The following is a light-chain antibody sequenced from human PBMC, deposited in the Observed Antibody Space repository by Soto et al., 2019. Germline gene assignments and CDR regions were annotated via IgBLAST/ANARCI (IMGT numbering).Light chain of an antibody. CDR2: GAS. J-gene: IGKJ1*01. Sequence: EIVMTQSLATLSVSPGERATLSCRASQSVSSTLAWYQQKPGQAPRLLIYGASTRATGVPARFSGSGSGTEFTLTISSLQSEDFAVYYCQQRGTFGQGTKVEIK. CDR1: QSVSST. CDR3: QQRGT. V-gene: IGKV3-15*01.